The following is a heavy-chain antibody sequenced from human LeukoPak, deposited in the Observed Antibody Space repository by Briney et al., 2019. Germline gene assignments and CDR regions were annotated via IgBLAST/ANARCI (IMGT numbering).Heavy chain of an antibody. CDR3: ARPIVVVPAAKIWFDP. D-gene: IGHD2-2*01. CDR1: GGSITRYY. CDR2: ISHSGRT. V-gene: IGHV4-59*01. J-gene: IGHJ5*02. Sequence: SETLSLTCSVSGGSITRYYWTWIRQPPGKGLEWIGYISHSGRTNFNPSLKSRVTISTDTSKSSFSLRLSSVTAADTAVYYCARPIVVVPAAKIWFDPWGQGTLVTVSS.